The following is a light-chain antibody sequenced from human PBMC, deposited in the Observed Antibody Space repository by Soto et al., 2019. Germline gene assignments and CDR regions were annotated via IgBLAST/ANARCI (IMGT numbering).Light chain of an antibody. Sequence: ETVMTQSPDTLSVSPGGRATLSCRASQTVSSNLAWYQQKPGQAPRLLIYGASTRATGIPARFSGSGSGTEFTLSISSLQSEDFAVYYCQQYNNWPLTFGGGTKVDIK. V-gene: IGKV3-15*01. J-gene: IGKJ4*01. CDR3: QQYNNWPLT. CDR1: QTVSSN. CDR2: GAS.